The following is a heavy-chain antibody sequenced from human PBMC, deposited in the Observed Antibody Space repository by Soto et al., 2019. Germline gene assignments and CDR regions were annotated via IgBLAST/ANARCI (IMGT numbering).Heavy chain of an antibody. CDR2: LSWNSGFS. CDR3: AKGRGTIVVTDAYDI. V-gene: IGHV3-9*01. D-gene: IGHD3-22*01. Sequence: PGGSLRLSCGGSGFSFDDYTMHWVRQAPGKGPEWVASLSWNSGFSGYADSVKGRFTISRDNAQSSVHLQMNNLRTEDTALYYCAKGRGTIVVTDAYDIWGQGTMATVSS. J-gene: IGHJ3*02. CDR1: GFSFDDYT.